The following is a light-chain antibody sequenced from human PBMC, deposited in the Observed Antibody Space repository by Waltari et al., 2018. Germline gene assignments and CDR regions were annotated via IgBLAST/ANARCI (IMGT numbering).Light chain of an antibody. Sequence: QSALTQPASVSGSPGQSITISCTGTSSDVGSYNYVSWYQQHPGKAPKVMIYEGSKRPSGVSNRFSGSKSGNTASLTISGRQAEDEADYYCCSYAGSGTWVFGGGTKLTVL. J-gene: IGLJ3*02. V-gene: IGLV2-23*01. CDR3: CSYAGSGTWV. CDR2: EGS. CDR1: SSDVGSYNY.